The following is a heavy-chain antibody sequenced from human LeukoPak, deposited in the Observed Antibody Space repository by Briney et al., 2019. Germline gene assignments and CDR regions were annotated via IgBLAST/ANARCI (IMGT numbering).Heavy chain of an antibody. CDR1: GFTVSSNY. CDR3: VRGRERVAATNNWFDP. J-gene: IGHJ5*02. CDR2: ISTSSSYI. V-gene: IGHV3-21*01. Sequence: GGSLRLSCAASGFTVSSNYMNWVRQAPGKGLEWVSSISTSSSYINYADSVKGRFTISRDNAKKSLHLQMNSLRAEDTAVYYCVRGRERVAATNNWFDPWGQGTLVTVSS. D-gene: IGHD2-15*01.